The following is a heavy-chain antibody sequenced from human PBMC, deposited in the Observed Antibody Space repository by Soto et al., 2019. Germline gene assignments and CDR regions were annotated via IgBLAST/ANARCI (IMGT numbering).Heavy chain of an antibody. V-gene: IGHV4-30-4*02. Sequence: SETLSLTCSVSGGSISSGYYYWSWIRQPPGKGLEWIGNIYYSGNTYYNPSLKSRVTISADTSRNQFSLKLSSVIAADTAVYYCARADPDASVGYWGQGTLVTVSS. CDR1: GGSISSGYYY. CDR3: ARADPDASVGY. CDR2: IYYSGNT. D-gene: IGHD3-16*01. J-gene: IGHJ4*02.